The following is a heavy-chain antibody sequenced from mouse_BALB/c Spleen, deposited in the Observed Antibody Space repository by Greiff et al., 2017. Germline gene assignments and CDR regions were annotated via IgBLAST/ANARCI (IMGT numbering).Heavy chain of an antibody. CDR1: GFTFSSYG. J-gene: IGHJ4*01. V-gene: IGHV5-6-3*01. D-gene: IGHD2-2*01. CDR2: INSNGGST. Sequence: EVKLEESGGGLVQPGGSLKLSCAASGFTFSSYGMSWVRQTPDKRLELVATINSNGGSTYYPDSVKGRFTISRDNAKNTLYLQMSSLKSEDTAMYYCARGRDGYDLYYAMDYWGQGTSVTVSS. CDR3: ARGRDGYDLYYAMDY.